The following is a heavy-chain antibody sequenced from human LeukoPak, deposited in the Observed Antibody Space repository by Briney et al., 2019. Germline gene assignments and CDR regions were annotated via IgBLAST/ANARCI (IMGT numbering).Heavy chain of an antibody. V-gene: IGHV1-69*02. CDR3: AFHSGSYAQENFDY. J-gene: IGHJ4*02. Sequence: SVKVSCKASGGTFSSYTISWVRQAPGQGLEWMGRIIPILGIANYAQKFQGRVTITADKSTSTAYMELNSLRSEDTAVYYCAFHSGSYAQENFDYWGQGTLVTVSS. CDR1: GGTFSSYT. CDR2: IIPILGIA. D-gene: IGHD1-26*01.